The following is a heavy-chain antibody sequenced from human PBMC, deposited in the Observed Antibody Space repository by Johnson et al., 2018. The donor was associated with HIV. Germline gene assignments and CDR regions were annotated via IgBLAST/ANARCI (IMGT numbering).Heavy chain of an antibody. J-gene: IGHJ3*02. CDR3: ARDGYSYGDAFDI. D-gene: IGHD5-18*01. CDR1: GFTFSTYD. V-gene: IGHV3-9*01. CDR2: ISWNSGSI. Sequence: VQLVESGGGLVQPGGSLRLSCAASGFTFSTYDMHWVRQATGKGLEWVSGISWNSGSIGYADSVKGRFTISRDNAKNTLYLQMNSLRAEDTAVYYCARDGYSYGDAFDIWGQGTMVTVSS.